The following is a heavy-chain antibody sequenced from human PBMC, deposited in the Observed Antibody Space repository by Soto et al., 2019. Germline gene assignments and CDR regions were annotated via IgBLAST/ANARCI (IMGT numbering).Heavy chain of an antibody. Sequence: PGGSLRLSCVASGFTFSDHSMTWIRQAPGKGLEWVSSISGSGTSIYYTDSVKGRFTISRANADNSVFLQMNSLRAEDAAVYYCAKEHSSGYSYYFDYWGQGTLVTVSS. V-gene: IGHV3-11*01. CDR1: GFTFSDHS. J-gene: IGHJ4*02. CDR2: ISGSGTSI. D-gene: IGHD3-22*01. CDR3: AKEHSSGYSYYFDY.